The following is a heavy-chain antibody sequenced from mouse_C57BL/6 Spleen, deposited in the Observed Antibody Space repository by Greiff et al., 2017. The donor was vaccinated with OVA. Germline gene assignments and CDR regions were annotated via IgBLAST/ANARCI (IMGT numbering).Heavy chain of an antibody. V-gene: IGHV1-53*01. CDR1: GYTFTSYW. CDR3: AREEEFITTVEGIAY. D-gene: IGHD1-1*01. Sequence: QVQLKQPGTELVKPGASVKLSCKASGYTFTSYWMHWVKQRPGQGLEWIGNINPGNGGTNYNEKFKSKATLTVDKSSSTAYMQLSSLTSEDTAVYYCAREEEFITTVEGIAYWGQGTLVTVSA. J-gene: IGHJ3*01. CDR2: INPGNGGT.